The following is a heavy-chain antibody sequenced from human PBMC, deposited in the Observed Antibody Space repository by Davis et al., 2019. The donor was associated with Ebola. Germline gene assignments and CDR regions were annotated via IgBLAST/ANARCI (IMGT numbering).Heavy chain of an antibody. CDR3: AKTETMIVVSNDAFDI. J-gene: IGHJ3*02. CDR1: GGSISSYY. CDR2: IYYNGST. D-gene: IGHD3-22*01. V-gene: IGHV4-59*12. Sequence: SETLSLTCTVSGGSISSYYWSWIRQPPGKGLEWIGYIYYNGSTNYNPSLESRVTISVDTSKNQFSLKLSSVTAADTAVYYCAKTETMIVVSNDAFDIWGQGTMVTVSS.